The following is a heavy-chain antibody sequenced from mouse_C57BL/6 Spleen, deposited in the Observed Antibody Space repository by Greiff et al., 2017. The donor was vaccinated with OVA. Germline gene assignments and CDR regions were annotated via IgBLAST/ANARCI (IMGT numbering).Heavy chain of an antibody. D-gene: IGHD2-4*01. V-gene: IGHV3-6*01. J-gene: IGHJ3*01. CDR2: ISYDGSN. Sequence: VQLKQSGPGLVKPSQSLSLTCSFTGYSITRGYYWNWIRQFPGNQLEWMGYISYDGSNNYNPSLHNPISITRATSKNQFFLKLNSVTTEDPATDDCAREDHDDYDGSWFAYWGQGTLVTVSA. CDR1: GYSITRGYY. CDR3: AREDHDDYDGSWFAY.